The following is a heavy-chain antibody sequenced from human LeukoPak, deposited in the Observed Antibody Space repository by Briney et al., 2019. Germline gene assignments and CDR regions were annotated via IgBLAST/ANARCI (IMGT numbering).Heavy chain of an antibody. J-gene: IGHJ4*02. CDR1: GFTVSSNY. CDR2: IYSGGST. Sequence: GGSLRLSCAASGFTVSSNYMSWVRQAPGKGLEWVSVIYSGGSTYYADSVKGRFTISRDNSKNTLYLQMNSLRAEDTAVYYCARVPVRDAGIDYWGQGTLVTVSS. V-gene: IGHV3-66*01. D-gene: IGHD3-10*01. CDR3: ARVPVRDAGIDY.